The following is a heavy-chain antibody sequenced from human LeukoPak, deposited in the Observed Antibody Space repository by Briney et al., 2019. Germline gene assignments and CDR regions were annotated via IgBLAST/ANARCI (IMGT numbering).Heavy chain of an antibody. CDR3: ARHVIRSSGWSRDFDY. CDR2: IYYSGST. J-gene: IGHJ4*02. V-gene: IGHV4-34*01. D-gene: IGHD6-19*01. Sequence: PSETLSLTCAVYGGSFSGYYWSWIRQPPGKGLEWIGSIYYSGSTYYNPSLKSRVTISVDTSKNQFSLKLSSVTAADTAVYYCARHVIRSSGWSRDFDYWGQGTLVTVSS. CDR1: GGSFSGYY.